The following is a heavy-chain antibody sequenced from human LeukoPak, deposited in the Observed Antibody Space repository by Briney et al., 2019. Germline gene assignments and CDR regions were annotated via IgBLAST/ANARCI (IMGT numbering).Heavy chain of an antibody. Sequence: PGRSLRLSCAASGFTFSNYAMHWVRQAPGKGLEWVAVISYDGSQKYHADSVKGRFTISRDNSKNTLFLQMNSLRAEDTAVYYCAELGITMIGGVWGKGTTVTISS. CDR1: GFTFSNYA. CDR3: AELGITMIGGV. V-gene: IGHV3-30*04. D-gene: IGHD3-10*02. CDR2: ISYDGSQK. J-gene: IGHJ6*04.